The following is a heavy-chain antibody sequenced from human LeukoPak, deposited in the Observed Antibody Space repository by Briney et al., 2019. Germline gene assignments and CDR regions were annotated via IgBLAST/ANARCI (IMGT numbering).Heavy chain of an antibody. Sequence: ASVKVSCKASGYTFTRYGITWVRQAPGQGLEWMGWISNYNGNTNHAQKLQGRVTMTTDTSTSTAYMEMRSLRSDDTAVYYCARFNPIGNYDILTGYYYYYYGMDVWGQGTTVTVSS. J-gene: IGHJ6*02. D-gene: IGHD3-9*01. CDR3: ARFNPIGNYDILTGYYYYYYGMDV. V-gene: IGHV1-18*01. CDR2: ISNYNGNT. CDR1: GYTFTRYG.